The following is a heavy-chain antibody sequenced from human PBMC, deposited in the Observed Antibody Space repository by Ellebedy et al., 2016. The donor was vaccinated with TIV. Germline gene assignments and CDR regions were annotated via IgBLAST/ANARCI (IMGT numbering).Heavy chain of an antibody. V-gene: IGHV2-5*02. CDR2: VYWDADK. J-gene: IGHJ4*02. CDR3: AHRSPQFYYDTSGTLFDY. D-gene: IGHD3-22*01. CDR1: GFSLSPSGVG. Sequence: SGPTLVKPTQTLTLTCTFSGFSLSPSGVGVGWIRQPPGKALEWLALVYWDADKRYSPSLKNRLTITKDTSKNQVVLTMTNMDPVDTATYYCAHRSPQFYYDTSGTLFDYWGQGTLITVSS.